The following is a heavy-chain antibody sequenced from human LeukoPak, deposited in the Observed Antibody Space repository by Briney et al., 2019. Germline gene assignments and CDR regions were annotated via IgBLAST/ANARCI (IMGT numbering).Heavy chain of an antibody. V-gene: IGHV3-30*03. D-gene: IGHD2-2*01. CDR3: ARVWDCSSTSCYARYYYYGMDV. J-gene: IGHJ6*02. CDR2: ISYDGSNK. CDR1: GFTFSSYG. Sequence: PGGSLRLSCVASGFTFSSYGMHWVRQAPGKGLEWVAVISYDGSNKYYADSVKGRFTISRDNSKNTLYLQMNSLRAEDTAVYYCARVWDCSSTSCYARYYYYGMDVWGQGTTVTVSS.